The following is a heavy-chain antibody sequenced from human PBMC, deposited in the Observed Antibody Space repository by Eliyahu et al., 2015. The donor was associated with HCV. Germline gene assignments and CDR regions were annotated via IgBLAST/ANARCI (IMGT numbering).Heavy chain of an antibody. CDR3: ARDGGFYAGQYFHH. D-gene: IGHD3-16*01. Sequence: EVQLLESGGGLVEPGGSLRVSCAASGFTFDTYAMSWVRQAPGKGLEWVXAISGSGGLIFYADSVKGRFTISRDNSRNTLYLQMSSLRAEDTAIYYCARDGGFYAGQYFHHWGQGTLVSVSS. CDR1: GFTFDTYA. CDR2: ISGSGGLI. J-gene: IGHJ1*01. V-gene: IGHV3-23*01.